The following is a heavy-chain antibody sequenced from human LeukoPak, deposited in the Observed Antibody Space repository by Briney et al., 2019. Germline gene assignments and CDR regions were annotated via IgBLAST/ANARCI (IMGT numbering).Heavy chain of an antibody. J-gene: IGHJ4*02. CDR1: GGTFSSYA. CDR2: IIPIFGTA. V-gene: IGHV1-69*01. CDR3: ARALTQSTILGVVIIPYFDY. Sequence: GSSVKVSCKASGGTFSSYAISWVRQAPGQGLEWIGGIIPIFGTANYAQKFQGRVTITADESTSTAYMELSSLRSEDTAVYYCARALTQSTILGVVIIPYFDYWGQGTLVTVSS. D-gene: IGHD3-3*01.